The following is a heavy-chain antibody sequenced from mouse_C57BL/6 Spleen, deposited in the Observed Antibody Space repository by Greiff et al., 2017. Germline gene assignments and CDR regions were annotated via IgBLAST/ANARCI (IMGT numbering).Heavy chain of an antibody. CDR2: ISNGGGST. D-gene: IGHD2-4*01. CDR1: GFTFSDYY. V-gene: IGHV5-12*01. CDR3: ARQDYDDYAMDY. Sequence: VQLKESGGGLVQPGGSLKFSCAASGFTFSDYYMYWVRQTPEKRLEWVAYISNGGGSTYYPDTVKGRFTISRDNAKNTLYLQMSRLTSEDTAMYYCARQDYDDYAMDYWGQGTSVTVSS. J-gene: IGHJ4*01.